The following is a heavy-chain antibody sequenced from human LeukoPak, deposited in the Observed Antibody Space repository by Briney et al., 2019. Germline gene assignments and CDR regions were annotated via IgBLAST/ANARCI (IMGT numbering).Heavy chain of an antibody. D-gene: IGHD3-22*01. CDR3: ARDSYYYDSSGYSRFDY. CDR1: GGSISSNSYY. V-gene: IGHV4-39*07. CDR2: IYYSGST. J-gene: IGHJ4*02. Sequence: SETLSLTCAVSGGSISSNSYYWGWIRQPPGKGLEWIRSIYYSGSTYYNPSLKSRVTISVDTSKNQFSLKLSSVTAADTAVYYCARDSYYYDSSGYSRFDYWGQGTLVTVSS.